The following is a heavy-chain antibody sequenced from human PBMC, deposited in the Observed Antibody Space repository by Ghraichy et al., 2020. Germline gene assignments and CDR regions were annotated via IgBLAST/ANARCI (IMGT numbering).Heavy chain of an antibody. D-gene: IGHD3-10*01. Sequence: GESLNISCVASGFTFSSYWMSWVRQAPGKGLEWVANIKQDGSEKYYVDSVKGRFTISRDNAKNSLYLQMNSLRAEDTAVYYCARGITMVRDYNWFDPWGQGTLVTVSS. V-gene: IGHV3-7*04. J-gene: IGHJ5*02. CDR1: GFTFSSYW. CDR2: IKQDGSEK. CDR3: ARGITMVRDYNWFDP.